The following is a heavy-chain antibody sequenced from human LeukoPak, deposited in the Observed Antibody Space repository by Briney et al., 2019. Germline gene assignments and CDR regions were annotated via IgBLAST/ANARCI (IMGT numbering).Heavy chain of an antibody. CDR1: GFTFSSYS. CDR3: ARGDCTTTSCYLFDY. CDR2: ISSSSSTI. V-gene: IGHV3-21*01. Sequence: GGSLRLSCAASGFTFSSYSMSWVRQAPGKGLDWVSSISSSSSTIYYADSVKGRYTISRDNAKNSLYLQMNSLRAEDTALYYCARGDCTTTSCYLFDYWGQGTLVTVSS. D-gene: IGHD2-2*01. J-gene: IGHJ4*02.